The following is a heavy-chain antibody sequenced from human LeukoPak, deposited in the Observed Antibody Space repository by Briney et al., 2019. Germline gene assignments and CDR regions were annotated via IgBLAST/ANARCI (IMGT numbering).Heavy chain of an antibody. V-gene: IGHV3-9*01. CDR1: GFTFSSYW. Sequence: GGSLRLSCAASGFTFSSYWMSWVRQAPGKGLEWVSGISWNSGSIGYADSVKGRFTISRDNAKNSLYLQMNSLRAEDTALYYCAKEGDWGQGTLVTVSS. CDR2: ISWNSGSI. CDR3: AKEGD. J-gene: IGHJ4*02.